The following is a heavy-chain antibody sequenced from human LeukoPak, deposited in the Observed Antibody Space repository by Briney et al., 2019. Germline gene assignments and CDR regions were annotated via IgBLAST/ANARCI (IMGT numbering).Heavy chain of an antibody. CDR2: INPSGGST. Sequence: ASVKVSCKASGYTFTSYYMHWVRQAPGQGLEWMGIINPSGGSTSYAQKFQGKVTMTRDTSTSTVYMELSSLRSEDTAVYYCAKERDSYYDFWSGYSANDYWGQGTLVTVSS. CDR1: GYTFTSYY. D-gene: IGHD3-3*01. V-gene: IGHV1-46*01. J-gene: IGHJ4*02. CDR3: AKERDSYYDFWSGYSANDY.